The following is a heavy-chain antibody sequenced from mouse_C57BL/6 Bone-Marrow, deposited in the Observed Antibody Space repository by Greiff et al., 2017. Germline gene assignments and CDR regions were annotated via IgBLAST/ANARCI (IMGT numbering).Heavy chain of an antibody. CDR1: GYTFTDYE. D-gene: IGHD1-1*01. V-gene: IGHV1-15*01. CDR2: IDPETGGT. CDR3: TKGGVARYFDV. Sequence: QVQLQQSGAELVRPGASVTLSCKASGYTFTDYEMHWVKQTPVHGLEWIGAIDPETGGTAYNQKFKGKAILTADKSSSTAYMELRSLTSEDSAVYYCTKGGVARYFDVWGTGTTVTVSS. J-gene: IGHJ1*03.